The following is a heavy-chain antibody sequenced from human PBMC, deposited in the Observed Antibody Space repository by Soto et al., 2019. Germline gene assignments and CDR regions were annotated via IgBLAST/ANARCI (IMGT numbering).Heavy chain of an antibody. CDR2: IHPGSGGT. D-gene: IGHD3-22*01. J-gene: IGHJ4*02. CDR3: ARNDGDDSTNF. Sequence: QVQLVQSGAEVKKPGASLKVSCKASGYTFTAYYLHWVRQAPGQGLEWMGWIHPGSGGTNYAQQFQGRVTMTRDASISTAYMELSRLRSDDTAKYYCARNDGDDSTNFWGQGTLVTVSS. CDR1: GYTFTAYY. V-gene: IGHV1-2*02.